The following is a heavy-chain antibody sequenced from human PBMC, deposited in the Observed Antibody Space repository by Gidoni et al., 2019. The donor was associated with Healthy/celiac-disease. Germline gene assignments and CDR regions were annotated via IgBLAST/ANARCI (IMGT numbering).Heavy chain of an antibody. CDR3: AKDRSGNYYGSGSYFGGIDY. Sequence: QVQLVESGGGVVQPGRSLRLSCAASGFTFSSYGMPWVRQAPGKGLAWVAVISYDGSNKYYADSVKGRFTISRDNSKNTLYLQMNSLRAEDTAVYYCAKDRSGNYYGSGSYFGGIDYWGQGTLVTVSA. CDR2: ISYDGSNK. D-gene: IGHD3-10*01. V-gene: IGHV3-30*18. J-gene: IGHJ4*02. CDR1: GFTFSSYG.